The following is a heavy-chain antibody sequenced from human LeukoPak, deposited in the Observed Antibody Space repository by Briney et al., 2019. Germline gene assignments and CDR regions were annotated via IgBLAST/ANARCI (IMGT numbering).Heavy chain of an antibody. CDR1: GFTFDDYT. D-gene: IGHD2-15*01. CDR3: SRAGGGGAFDI. CDR2: ISWNSGSI. J-gene: IGHJ3*02. Sequence: GGSLRLSCAASGFTFDDYTMHWVRQAPGKGLEWVSGISWNSGSIGYADSVKGRFTISRDNAKNSLYLQMNSLRAEDTAVYYCSRAGGGGAFDIWGQGTMVTVSS. V-gene: IGHV3-9*01.